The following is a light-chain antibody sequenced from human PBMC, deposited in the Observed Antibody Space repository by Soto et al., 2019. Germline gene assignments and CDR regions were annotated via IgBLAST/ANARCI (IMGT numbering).Light chain of an antibody. CDR1: QDISNF. J-gene: IGKJ4*01. CDR3: QKCKIAPFT. CDR2: AAS. V-gene: IGKV1-27*01. Sequence: DIQMTQSPSSLSAFVGDTVTITCRASQDISNFLAWYQQKPGKVPKLLIYAASTLQSGVPSRVSGSGSGTDFTLTISSLQPEDVATYYCQKCKIAPFTFGGGTKVQMK.